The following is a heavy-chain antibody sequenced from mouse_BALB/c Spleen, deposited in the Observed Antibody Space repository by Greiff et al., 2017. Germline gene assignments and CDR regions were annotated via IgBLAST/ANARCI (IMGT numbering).Heavy chain of an antibody. J-gene: IGHJ3*01. CDR1: GFAFSSYD. CDR2: ISSGGGST. V-gene: IGHV5-12-1*01. Sequence: EVQLVESGGGLVKPGGSLKLSCAASGFAFSSYDMSWVRQTPEKRLEWVAYISSGGGSTYYPDTVKGRFTISRDNAKNTLYLQMSSLKSEDTAMYYCARHGDSFAYWGQGTLVTVSA. CDR3: ARHGDSFAY.